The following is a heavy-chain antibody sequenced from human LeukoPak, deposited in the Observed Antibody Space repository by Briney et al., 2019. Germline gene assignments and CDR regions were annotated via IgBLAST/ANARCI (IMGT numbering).Heavy chain of an antibody. CDR2: IKQDGSEK. Sequence: GGSLRLSCAASGFTFSSYWMSWVRQAPGKGLEWVANIKQDGSEKYYVDSVKGRFTISRDNAKNSLYLQMNSLRAEDTAVYYCARAGRFGVFLDYYGMDIWGKGTTVTVSS. CDR3: ARAGRFGVFLDYYGMDI. V-gene: IGHV3-7*03. J-gene: IGHJ6*04. D-gene: IGHD3-10*01. CDR1: GFTFSSYW.